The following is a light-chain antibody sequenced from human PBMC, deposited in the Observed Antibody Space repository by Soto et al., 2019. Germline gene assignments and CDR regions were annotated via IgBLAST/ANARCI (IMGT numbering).Light chain of an antibody. CDR2: GAS. V-gene: IGKV3-15*01. J-gene: IGKJ4*01. CDR1: QSVSNN. CDR3: QQCNMSLFT. Sequence: EIVLTQSPATLSLSPGERATLSCRASQSVSNNLAWYQQKPGQAPRLLIYGASTRATGIPARFSGSGSGTEFPLTISLLHYEDLAVYCWQQCNMSLFTFGAGTKVEIK.